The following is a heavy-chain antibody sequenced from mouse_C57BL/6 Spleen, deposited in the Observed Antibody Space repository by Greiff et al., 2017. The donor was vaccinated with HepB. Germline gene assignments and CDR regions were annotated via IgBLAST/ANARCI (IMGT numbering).Heavy chain of an antibody. Sequence: EVQLQQSGPELVKPGASVKMSCKASGYTFTDYNMHWVKQSHGKSLEWIGYINPNNGGTSYNQKFKGKATLTVNKSSSTAYMELRSLTSEDSAVYSCANYGYSYYFDYWGQGTTLTVSS. CDR1: GYTFTDYN. CDR3: ANYGYSYYFDY. J-gene: IGHJ2*01. V-gene: IGHV1-22*01. D-gene: IGHD2-2*01. CDR2: INPNNGGT.